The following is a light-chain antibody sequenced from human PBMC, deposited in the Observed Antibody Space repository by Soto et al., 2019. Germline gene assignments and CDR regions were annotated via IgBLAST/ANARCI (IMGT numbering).Light chain of an antibody. CDR2: LNINGSH. CDR3: QTWDTGIRVV. CDR1: SGHSSYA. V-gene: IGLV4-69*01. Sequence: QLVLTQSPSASASLGASVKLTCTLSSGHSSYAIAWHQQQPEKGPRYLMKLNINGSHSKGDGIPDRFSGSSSGAERYLTISSLQSEDEADYYCQTWDTGIRVVFGGGTKLIVL. J-gene: IGLJ2*01.